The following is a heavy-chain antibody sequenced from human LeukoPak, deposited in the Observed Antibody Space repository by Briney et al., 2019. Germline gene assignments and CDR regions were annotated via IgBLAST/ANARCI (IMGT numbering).Heavy chain of an antibody. D-gene: IGHD3-10*02. CDR1: GLTFSSYA. V-gene: IGHV3-30*04. CDR3: AELGITMIGGV. CDR2: ISYDGSNK. J-gene: IGHJ6*04. Sequence: HPGRSLRLSCAVSGLTFSSYAMHWVRQAPGKGLEWVAVISYDGSNKYYADSVKGRFTISRDNAKNSLYLQMNSLRAEDTAVYYCAELGITMIGGVWGKGTTVTISS.